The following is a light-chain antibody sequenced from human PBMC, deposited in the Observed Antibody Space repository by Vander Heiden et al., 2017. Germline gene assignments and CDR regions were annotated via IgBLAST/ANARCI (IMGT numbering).Light chain of an antibody. CDR1: QTVTHW. V-gene: IGKV1-5*03. CDR2: EAS. CDR3: QQYNSYSPT. J-gene: IGKJ4*01. Sequence: DIQMTQSPSTLSASVGDRVTITCRASQTVTHWLAWYQQKPGKAPRLLISEASSLDSGVPSRFSGSGSGTEFTLTITSLQPDDFGTYYCQQYNSYSPTFGGGTKVEI.